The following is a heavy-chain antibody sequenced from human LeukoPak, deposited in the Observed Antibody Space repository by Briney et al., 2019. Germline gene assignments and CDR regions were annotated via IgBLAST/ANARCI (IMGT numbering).Heavy chain of an antibody. Sequence: PGGSLRLSCAASGFTFSDYYMSWIRQAPGKGLEWVSYISSSGSTIYYADSVKGRFTISRDNAENSLYLQMNSLRAEDTAVYYCARRKYSYGSENWFDPWGQGTLVTVSS. D-gene: IGHD5-18*01. CDR3: ARRKYSYGSENWFDP. J-gene: IGHJ5*02. CDR2: ISSSGSTI. V-gene: IGHV3-11*01. CDR1: GFTFSDYY.